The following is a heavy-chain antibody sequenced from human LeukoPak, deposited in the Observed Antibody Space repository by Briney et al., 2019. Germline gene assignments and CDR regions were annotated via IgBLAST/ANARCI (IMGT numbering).Heavy chain of an antibody. CDR3: AKRNRFSSGWYTD. V-gene: IGHV3-23*01. J-gene: IGHJ4*02. CDR1: GFTFDDYG. D-gene: IGHD6-19*01. CDR2: ITGDGTYT. Sequence: GGSLRLSCAASGFTFDDYGLSWVRQVPGKGLEWVSAITGDGTYTNYADSVKGRFTISRDNSNSMLYLLMNSLRAEDTAIYYCAKRNRFSSGWYTDWGQGTLVTVSS.